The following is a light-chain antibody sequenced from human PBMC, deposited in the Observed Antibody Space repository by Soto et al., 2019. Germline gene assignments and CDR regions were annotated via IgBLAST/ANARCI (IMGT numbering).Light chain of an antibody. V-gene: IGKV3-20*01. CDR2: GAS. CDR1: QSVSSSY. Sequence: EIVLTQSPGTLSLSPGERATLACRASQSVSSSYLGWYQQKPGQAPRLLIYGASSRATGIPDRFSGSGSGTDFTLTISRLEPEDFAVYYCQQYGSSPTWTFRQGNKLEIK. CDR3: QQYGSSPTWT. J-gene: IGKJ1*01.